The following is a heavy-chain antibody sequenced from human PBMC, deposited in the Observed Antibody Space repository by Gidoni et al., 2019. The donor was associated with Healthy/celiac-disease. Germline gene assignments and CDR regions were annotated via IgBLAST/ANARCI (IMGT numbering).Heavy chain of an antibody. Sequence: QVQLQESGPGLVKPSETLSLTCTFSGGSISSYYWSWIRQPPGKGLEWIGYIYYSGSTNYNPSLKSRVTISVDTSKNQFSLKLSSVTAADTAVYYCARGGKYGDYLNYWGQGTLVTVSS. D-gene: IGHD4-17*01. CDR2: IYYSGST. CDR1: GGSISSYY. CDR3: ARGGKYGDYLNY. V-gene: IGHV4-59*01. J-gene: IGHJ4*02.